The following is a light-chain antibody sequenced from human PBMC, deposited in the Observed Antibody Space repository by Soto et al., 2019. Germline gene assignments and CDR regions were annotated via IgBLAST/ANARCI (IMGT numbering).Light chain of an antibody. Sequence: EIVLTQSPGTLSLSPGERATLSCRASQSVSSSFLAWYQQKPGQAPRLLIYGASNRATGIPDRFSGSGSGTAFTLTISRLEPEGFAVYYCQQYVTSPWAFGQGTKVAIE. J-gene: IGKJ1*01. CDR3: QQYVTSPWA. V-gene: IGKV3-20*01. CDR2: GAS. CDR1: QSVSSSF.